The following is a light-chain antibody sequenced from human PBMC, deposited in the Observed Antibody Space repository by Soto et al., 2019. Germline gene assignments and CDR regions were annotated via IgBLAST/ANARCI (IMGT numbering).Light chain of an antibody. CDR1: QSVGSNY. CDR2: GAS. Sequence: GGRATLSWRASQSVGSNYLAWYQQKPGQAPRLLIYGASSRATGIADRFSGSGSGTDFTLTISRLEPEQLALYSGQRYGYPPITAGQGTRLEI. J-gene: IGKJ5*01. V-gene: IGKV3-20*01. CDR3: QRYGYPPIT.